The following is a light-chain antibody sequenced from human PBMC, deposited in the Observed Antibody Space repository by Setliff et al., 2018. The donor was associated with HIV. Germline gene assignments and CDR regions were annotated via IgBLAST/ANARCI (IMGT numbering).Light chain of an antibody. CDR2: DVS. Sequence: SALAQPASVSGSPGQSITISCTGTSSDVGAYNYVSWYQQHPGKAPKLMIYDVSNRPSGVSNRFSGSKSANTASLTISGLQAEDEADYYCNSFASNNAYRPEVFGTGTKVTVL. CDR3: NSFASNNAYRPEV. CDR1: SSDVGAYNY. V-gene: IGLV2-14*03. J-gene: IGLJ1*01.